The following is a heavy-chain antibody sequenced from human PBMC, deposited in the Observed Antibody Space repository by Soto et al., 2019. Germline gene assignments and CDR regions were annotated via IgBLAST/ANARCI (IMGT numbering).Heavy chain of an antibody. D-gene: IGHD3-16*01. J-gene: IGHJ6*02. V-gene: IGHV1-69*13. Sequence: SVKVSCKASGGTFSSYAISWVRQAPGQGLEWMGGIIPIFGTANYARKFQGRVTITADESTSTAYMELSSLRSEDTAAYYCARSFTYVWGSSSGEYYYYYYGMDVWGQGXTVTVYS. CDR1: GGTFSSYA. CDR3: ARSFTYVWGSSSGEYYYYYYGMDV. CDR2: IIPIFGTA.